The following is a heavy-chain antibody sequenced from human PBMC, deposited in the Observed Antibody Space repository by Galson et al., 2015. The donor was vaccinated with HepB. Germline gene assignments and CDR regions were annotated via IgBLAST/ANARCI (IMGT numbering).Heavy chain of an antibody. J-gene: IGHJ4*02. Sequence: LRLSCAASGFTFSDYYMSWIRQAPGKGLEWVSYISSSSSYTNYADSVKGRFTISRDNAKNSLYLQMNSLRAEDTAVYYCAPYYYGSGRSFGNWGQGTLVTVSS. CDR3: APYYYGSGRSFGN. CDR2: ISSSSSYT. D-gene: IGHD3-10*01. V-gene: IGHV3-11*06. CDR1: GFTFSDYY.